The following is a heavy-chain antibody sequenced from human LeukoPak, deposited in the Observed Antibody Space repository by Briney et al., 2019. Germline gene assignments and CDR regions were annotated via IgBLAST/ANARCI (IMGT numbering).Heavy chain of an antibody. V-gene: IGHV1-8*03. CDR2: MNPNSGNT. Sequence: ASVKVSCKASGYTFTSYDINWVRQATGQGLEWMGWMNPNSGNTGYAQKFQGRVTITRNTSISTAYMGLSSLRSDDTAVYYCARRLTDSSGFYPYYYYGMDVWGQGTTVTVSS. CDR1: GYTFTSYD. D-gene: IGHD3-22*01. J-gene: IGHJ6*02. CDR3: ARRLTDSSGFYPYYYYGMDV.